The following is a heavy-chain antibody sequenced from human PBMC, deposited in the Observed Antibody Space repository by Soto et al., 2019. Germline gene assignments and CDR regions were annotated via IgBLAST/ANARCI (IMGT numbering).Heavy chain of an antibody. D-gene: IGHD2-15*01. V-gene: IGHV4-34*01. CDR3: ARGVVVGVAATSKWFDP. CDR2: INHSGST. Sequence: SETLSLTSAVYGGSFSGYYWSWIRQPPGKGLEWIGEINHSGSTNYNPSLKSRVTITVDTSKNQFSLKLSSVTAAGTAVYYCARGVVVGVAATSKWFDPWGQGTLVTVSS. J-gene: IGHJ5*02. CDR1: GGSFSGYY.